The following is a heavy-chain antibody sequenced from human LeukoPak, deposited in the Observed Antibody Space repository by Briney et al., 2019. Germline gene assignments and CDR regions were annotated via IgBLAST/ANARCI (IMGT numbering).Heavy chain of an antibody. CDR1: GFTFSSYA. V-gene: IGHV3-23*01. J-gene: IGHJ3*02. CDR2: IGGSGGST. D-gene: IGHD3-22*01. CDR3: AKVYDSSGYYDAFDI. Sequence: GGSLRLSCAASGFTFSSYAMSWVRQAPGKGLEWVSAIGGSGGSTYYADSVKGRFTISRDNSKNTLYLQMNSLRAEDTAVYYCAKVYDSSGYYDAFDIWGQGTMVTVSS.